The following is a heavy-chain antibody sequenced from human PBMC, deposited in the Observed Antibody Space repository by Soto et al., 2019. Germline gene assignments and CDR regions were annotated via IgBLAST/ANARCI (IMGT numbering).Heavy chain of an antibody. Sequence: EVKLLESGGGVVQPGGSLRLSCAASGFTFSSYSMSWVRQAPGKGLEWVAHITASEGTTYYADSVKGRFTISRDTSRNTLYLQMNSLIAEDTALYYCAKCMQAYWNYDAHHIWGQGTMVTVSS. CDR3: AKCMQAYWNYDAHHI. D-gene: IGHD1-7*01. CDR1: GFTFSSYS. V-gene: IGHV3-23*01. CDR2: ITASEGTT. J-gene: IGHJ3*02.